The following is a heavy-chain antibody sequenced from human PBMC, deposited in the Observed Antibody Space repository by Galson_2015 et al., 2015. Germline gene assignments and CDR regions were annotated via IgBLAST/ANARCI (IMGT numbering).Heavy chain of an antibody. Sequence: SLRLSCAASGFTFGDNAMHWARHAPGKGLEWVSGITWNSGSKDYADAVQGRFTISRDNAKNSLYLQMNSLRAEDTAFYYCARARIGNYFSDFDYWGQGILVTVSS. D-gene: IGHD2/OR15-2a*01. CDR2: ITWNSGSK. J-gene: IGHJ4*02. CDR3: ARARIGNYFSDFDY. V-gene: IGHV3-9*01. CDR1: GFTFGDNA.